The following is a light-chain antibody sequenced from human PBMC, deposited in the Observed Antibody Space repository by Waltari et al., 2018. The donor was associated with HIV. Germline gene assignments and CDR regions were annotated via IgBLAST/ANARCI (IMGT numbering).Light chain of an antibody. CDR2: DNT. J-gene: IGLJ1*01. CDR3: QSYDSSLSGYV. CDR1: SSNIGAGSD. Sequence: QSVLTQPPSVSVAPGQRVTISCTGSSSNIGAGSDVHWYQQLPGTAPKLLIYDNTNRPSGVPDRISGSKSGTAAALAITGRQAEDEADYYCQSYDSSLSGYVFGTGTKVTVL. V-gene: IGLV1-40*01.